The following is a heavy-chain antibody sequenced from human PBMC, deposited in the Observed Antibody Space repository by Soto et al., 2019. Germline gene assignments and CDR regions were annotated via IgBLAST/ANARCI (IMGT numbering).Heavy chain of an antibody. CDR2: IRSKAYGGTT. D-gene: IGHD5-18*01. CDR1: GFTFGDYA. Sequence: HPGGSLRLSCTASGFTFGDYAMSWFRQAPGKGLEWVGFIRSKAYGGTTEYAASLKGRFTISRDDSKSIAYLQMNSLKTEDTAVYYCTRTWIQLWSFDYWGQGTLVTVSS. J-gene: IGHJ4*02. V-gene: IGHV3-49*03. CDR3: TRTWIQLWSFDY.